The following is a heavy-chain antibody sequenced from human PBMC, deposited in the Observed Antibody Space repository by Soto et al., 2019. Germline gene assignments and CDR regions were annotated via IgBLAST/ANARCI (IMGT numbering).Heavy chain of an antibody. D-gene: IGHD3-3*01. V-gene: IGHV1-2*04. Sequence: ASVKVSCKASGYTFTGYYMHWVRQAPGQGLEWMGWINPNSGGTNYAQKFQGWVTMTRDTSISTAYMELSRLRSDDTAVYYCARDNNVSGLRLLEWLSQSERITGKLDYWGQGTLVTVSS. J-gene: IGHJ4*02. CDR1: GYTFTGYY. CDR3: ARDNNVSGLRLLEWLSQSERITGKLDY. CDR2: INPNSGGT.